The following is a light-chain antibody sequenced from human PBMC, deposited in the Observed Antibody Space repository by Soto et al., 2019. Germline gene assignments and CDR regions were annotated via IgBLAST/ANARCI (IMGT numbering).Light chain of an antibody. CDR2: DAS. V-gene: IGKV1-5*01. CDR3: QEYDNYPLS. Sequence: DIQMTQSPSTLSASVGDRVTITCRASQCVRSWLAWYQQKPGRAPKFLGYDASSLASGVPSRFSGSGSGTEFTLTISMLQPDDYRTYFCQEYDNYPLSFGGGTKMEI. J-gene: IGKJ4*01. CDR1: QCVRSW.